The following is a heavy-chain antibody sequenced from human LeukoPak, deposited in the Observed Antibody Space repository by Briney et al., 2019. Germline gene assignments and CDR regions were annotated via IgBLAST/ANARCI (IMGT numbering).Heavy chain of an antibody. CDR3: ARRARATAGGDYFDY. CDR2: IYYSGNT. D-gene: IGHD6-13*01. Sequence: SETLSLTCTVSGGSISSYDWAWIRKPPGKALEWMGYIYYSGNTNYNPSPKSRVTISLDTSRNQFSLKLRSVTAADTAVYYCARRARATAGGDYFDYWGQGNLVTVSS. CDR1: GGSISSYD. V-gene: IGHV4-59*08. J-gene: IGHJ4*02.